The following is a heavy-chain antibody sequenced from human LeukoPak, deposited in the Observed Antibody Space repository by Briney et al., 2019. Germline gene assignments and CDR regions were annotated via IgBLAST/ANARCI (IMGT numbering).Heavy chain of an antibody. CDR2: IIPIFGTA. D-gene: IGHD3-10*01. CDR3: ATSYYYGSGSYPYYYGMDV. CDR1: GGTFSSYA. Sequence: SVKVSCKASGGTFSSYAISWVRQAPGQGLEWMGGIIPIFGTANYAQKFQGRVTITADESTSTAYMELSSLRSGDTAVYYCATSYYYGSGSYPYYYGMDVWGQGTTVTVSS. V-gene: IGHV1-69*13. J-gene: IGHJ6*02.